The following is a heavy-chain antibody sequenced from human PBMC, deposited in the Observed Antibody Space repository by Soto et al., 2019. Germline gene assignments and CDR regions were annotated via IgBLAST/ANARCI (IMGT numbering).Heavy chain of an antibody. J-gene: IGHJ6*02. CDR1: GGTFSAYA. D-gene: IGHD1-1*01. Sequence: QVQLVQSGAEVKKPGSSVKVSCKASGGTFSAYAIDWVRQSPGQGLEWMGGIIPIFGTTNYAQKLQGSAKLTADESARTAYMALSTLRSEDTAVYYCARGTVTGSEYNYYYYGMDVWGQGTTVTVSS. CDR3: ARGTVTGSEYNYYYYGMDV. CDR2: IIPIFGTT. V-gene: IGHV1-69*12.